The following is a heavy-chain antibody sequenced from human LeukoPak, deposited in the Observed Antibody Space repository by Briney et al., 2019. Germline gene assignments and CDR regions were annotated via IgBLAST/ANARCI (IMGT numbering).Heavy chain of an antibody. D-gene: IGHD3-10*01. CDR3: ARDQGYGSGELLSVYYYYGMDV. J-gene: IGHJ6*02. CDR1: GGTFSSYA. V-gene: IGHV1-69*04. CDR2: IIPILGIA. Sequence: PGASVKVSCKASGGTFSSYAISWVRQAPGQGLEWMGRIIPILGIANYAQKFQGRVTITADKSTSTAYMELSSLRSEDTVVYYCARDQGYGSGELLSVYYYYGMDVWGQGTTVTVSS.